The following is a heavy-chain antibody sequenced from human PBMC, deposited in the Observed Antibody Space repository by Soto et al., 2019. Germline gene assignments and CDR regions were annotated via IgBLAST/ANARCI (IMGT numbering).Heavy chain of an antibody. CDR1: GGSISSSSYY. Sequence: QLQESGPGLVKPSETLSLTCTVSGGSISSSSYYWGWIRQPPGKGLEWIGSIYYSGSTYYNPSLKSRVTISVDTSKNQFSLKLSSVTAADTAVYYCARYAAKRSGYYFDYWGQGTLVTVSS. CDR3: ARYAAKRSGYYFDY. D-gene: IGHD1-1*01. J-gene: IGHJ4*02. CDR2: IYYSGST. V-gene: IGHV4-39*01.